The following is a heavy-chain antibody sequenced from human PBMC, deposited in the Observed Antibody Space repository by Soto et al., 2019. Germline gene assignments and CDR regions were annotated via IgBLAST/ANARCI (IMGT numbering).Heavy chain of an antibody. CDR3: ARDLPPSDY. CDR1: GYTFTSYF. Sequence: QVQLVQSGAEVKKPGASVKVSCKASGYTFTSYFISWVRQAPGQGLEWMGWISAYNGNTTYVQKLQGRVTMTTDTSTSTADMALRSLRADDTAGYYCARDLPPSDYWGQGTLVTVSS. V-gene: IGHV1-18*01. J-gene: IGHJ4*02. CDR2: ISAYNGNT.